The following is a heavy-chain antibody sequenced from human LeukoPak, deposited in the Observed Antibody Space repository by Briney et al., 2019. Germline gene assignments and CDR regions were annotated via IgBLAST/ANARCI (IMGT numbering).Heavy chain of an antibody. V-gene: IGHV1-2*05. J-gene: IGHJ4*02. CDR3: ARGAASYYFYY. Sequence: ASVKVSCKASGYTFTGYYMHWVRQPAGQGREWMGRINPKSGDTNYAQKLQGRVTMTRDTSISTAYRELSRLRSDDTVVYYCARGAASYYFYYWGQGTLVTVSS. CDR1: GYTFTGYY. D-gene: IGHD6-6*01. CDR2: INPKSGDT.